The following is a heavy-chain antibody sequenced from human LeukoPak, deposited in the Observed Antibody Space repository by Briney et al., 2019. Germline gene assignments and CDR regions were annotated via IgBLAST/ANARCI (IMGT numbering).Heavy chain of an antibody. Sequence: MPGGSLRLSCAASGFIFSDYEMYWVRQAPGKGLEWIGYISYSGSTSYNPSLKSRVTISVDTSKNQFSLRLSSVTAADTAVYYCARERAWAFVYWGQGTLVTVSS. D-gene: IGHD7-27*01. CDR1: GFIFSDYE. V-gene: IGHV4-31*02. J-gene: IGHJ4*02. CDR2: ISYSGST. CDR3: ARERAWAFVY.